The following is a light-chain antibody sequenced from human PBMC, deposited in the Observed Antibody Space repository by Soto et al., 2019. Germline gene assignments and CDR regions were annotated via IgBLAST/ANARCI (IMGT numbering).Light chain of an antibody. Sequence: EMVLTQSPGTLSLSPGERATLSCRASQSVSSSYLAWYQQRPGQAPRLLIYGASSRATGIPDRISGSGSGTDFTLTISRLEPEDFAVYYCQHYGSSSYTFGQGTKLEIK. CDR1: QSVSSSY. CDR2: GAS. V-gene: IGKV3-20*01. CDR3: QHYGSSSYT. J-gene: IGKJ2*01.